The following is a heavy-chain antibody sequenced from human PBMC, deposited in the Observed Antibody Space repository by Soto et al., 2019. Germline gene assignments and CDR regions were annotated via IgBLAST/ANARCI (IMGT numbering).Heavy chain of an antibody. CDR3: ARDTAFINSGFFDA. CDR2: ISDSGSSI. V-gene: IGHV3-11*01. D-gene: IGHD3-22*01. J-gene: IGHJ5*02. Sequence: SLRLSCAASGFTFSDYYMNWIRQAPGKGLEWVSYISDSGSSIFYADSVKGRFTISRDSARKSLYLHMSSLRVEDTAVYYCARDTAFINSGFFDAWGQGTPVTVSS. CDR1: GFTFSDYY.